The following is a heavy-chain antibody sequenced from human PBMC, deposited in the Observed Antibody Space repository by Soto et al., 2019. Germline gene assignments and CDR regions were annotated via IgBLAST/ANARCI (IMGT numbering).Heavy chain of an antibody. V-gene: IGHV5-51*01. CDR3: ARWPDPRKFYSGYDLASDYFDY. CDR1: GYSFTSYW. CDR2: IYPGDSDT. J-gene: IGHJ4*02. D-gene: IGHD5-12*01. Sequence: GESLKISCKGSGYSFTSYWIGWVRQMPGKGLEWMGIIYPGDSDTRYSPSFQGQVTISADKSISTAYLQWSSLKASDTAMYYCARWPDPRKFYSGYDLASDYFDYWGQGTLVTVSS.